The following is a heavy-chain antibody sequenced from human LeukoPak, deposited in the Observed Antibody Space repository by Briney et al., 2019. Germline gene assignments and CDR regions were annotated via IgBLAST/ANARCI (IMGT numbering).Heavy chain of an antibody. Sequence: GASVKVSCKASGYTFTSYGISWVRQAPGQGLEWMGWISAYNGNTNYAQKLQGRVTMTTDTSTSTAYMELRSLRSDDTAVYYCARRPPPLYYGGNSGLDYWGQGTLVTVSS. CDR1: GYTFTSYG. CDR3: ARRPPPLYYGGNSGLDY. D-gene: IGHD4-23*01. CDR2: ISAYNGNT. V-gene: IGHV1-18*01. J-gene: IGHJ4*02.